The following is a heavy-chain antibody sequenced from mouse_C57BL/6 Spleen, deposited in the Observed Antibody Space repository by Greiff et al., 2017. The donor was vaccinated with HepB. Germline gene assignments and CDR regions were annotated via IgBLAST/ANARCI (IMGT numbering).Heavy chain of an antibody. J-gene: IGHJ3*01. V-gene: IGHV1-52*01. Sequence: VQLQQPGAELVRPGSSVKLSCKASGYTFTSYWMHWVKQRPIQGLEWIGNIDPSDSETHYNQKFKDKATLTVDKSSSTAYMQLSSLTSEDSAVYYCARPSWDGAWFAYWGQGTLVTVSA. CDR3: ARPSWDGAWFAY. D-gene: IGHD4-1*01. CDR2: IDPSDSET. CDR1: GYTFTSYW.